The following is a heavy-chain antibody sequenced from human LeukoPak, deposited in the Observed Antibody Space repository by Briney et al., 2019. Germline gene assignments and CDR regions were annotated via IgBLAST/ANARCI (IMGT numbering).Heavy chain of an antibody. CDR2: IYPGDSDT. V-gene: IGHV5-51*01. J-gene: IGHJ4*02. D-gene: IGHD1-26*01. Sequence: GESLKISCKGSGYSFTSYWIGWVRQMPGKGLELMGIIYPGDSDTRYSPSFQGQVTISADKSISTAYLQWSSLKASDTAMYYCARLEERGATTELFDYWGQGTLVTVSS. CDR3: ARLEERGATTELFDY. CDR1: GYSFTSYW.